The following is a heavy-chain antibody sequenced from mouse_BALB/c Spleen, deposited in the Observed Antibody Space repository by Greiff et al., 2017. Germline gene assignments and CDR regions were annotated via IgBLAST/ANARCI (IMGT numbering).Heavy chain of an antibody. J-gene: IGHJ4*01. CDR3: ARDYSDAMDY. CDR2: ISSGSSTI. Sequence: EVQLVESGGGLVQPGGSRKLSCAASGFTFSSFGMHWVRQAPEKGLEWVAYISSGSSTIYYADTVKGRFTISRDNPKNTLFLQMTSLRSEDTAMYYCARDYSDAMDYWGQGTSVTVSS. V-gene: IGHV5-17*02. CDR1: GFTFSSFG. D-gene: IGHD2-13*01.